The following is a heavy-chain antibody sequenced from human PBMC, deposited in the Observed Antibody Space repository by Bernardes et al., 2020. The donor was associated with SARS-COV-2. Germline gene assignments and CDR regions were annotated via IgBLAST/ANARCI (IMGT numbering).Heavy chain of an antibody. V-gene: IGHV3-9*01. CDR2: ISWNSGSI. J-gene: IGHJ3*02. CDR3: ATAAAGDDAFDI. Sequence: SLRLSCAASGFTFDDYAMHWVRQAPGKGLEWVSGISWNSGSIGYADSVKGRFTISRDNAKNSLYLQMNSLRAEDTALYYCATAAAGDDAFDIWGQGTMVTVSS. D-gene: IGHD2-15*01. CDR1: GFTFDDYA.